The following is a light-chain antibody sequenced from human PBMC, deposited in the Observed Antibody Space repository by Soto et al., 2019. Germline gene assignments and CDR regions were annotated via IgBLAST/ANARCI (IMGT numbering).Light chain of an antibody. V-gene: IGKV1-39*01. J-gene: IGKJ4*01. CDR1: QSIITY. CDR3: QQSYSTPRT. CDR2: AAS. Sequence: DIQLTQSPSSLSASVGDRVTITCRASQSIITYLSWYQHKPGKAPKLLIYAASNLQSGVPSRFSGSGSGTDFTLTISSLQPEDFATYYCQQSYSTPRTFGGGTKVDIK.